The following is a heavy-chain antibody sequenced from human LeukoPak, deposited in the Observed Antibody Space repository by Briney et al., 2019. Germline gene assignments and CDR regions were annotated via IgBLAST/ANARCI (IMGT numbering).Heavy chain of an antibody. Sequence: GASVKVSCKASGYTFTDYYMHWAQQAPGKGLEWMGRVDPEDGETIYAEKFQGRVTITADTSTDTAYMELSSLRSEDTAVYYCATLPYRLRFHSRWGQGTLVTVSS. CDR2: VDPEDGET. J-gene: IGHJ4*02. V-gene: IGHV1-69-2*01. D-gene: IGHD3-3*01. CDR3: ATLPYRLRFHSR. CDR1: GYTFTDYY.